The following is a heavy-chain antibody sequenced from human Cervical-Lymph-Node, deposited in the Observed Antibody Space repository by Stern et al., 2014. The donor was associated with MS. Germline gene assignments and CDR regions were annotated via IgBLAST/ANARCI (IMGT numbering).Heavy chain of an antibody. CDR1: GFTFDDYG. V-gene: IGHV3-9*01. D-gene: IGHD4-17*01. J-gene: IGHJ5*02. CDR2: ISWDSGRL. CDR3: AKGGGDYGFGWFDP. Sequence: EVQLLQSGGGLVQPGRSLRLSCAAYGFTFDDYGMYWVRQTPGKGLEWVSGISWDSGRLGYADSVKGRFTISRDNAKNFLYLQMNSLRPEDTALYYCAKGGGDYGFGWFDPWGQGTLVTVS.